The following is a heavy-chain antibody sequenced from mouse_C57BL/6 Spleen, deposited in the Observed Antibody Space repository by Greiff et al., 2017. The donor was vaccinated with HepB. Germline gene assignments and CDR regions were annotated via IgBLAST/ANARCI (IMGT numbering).Heavy chain of an antibody. Sequence: VQLQQSGAELVRPGPSVKMSCKASGYTFTNYWIGWAKQRPGHGLEWIGDIYPGGGYTNYNEKFKGKATLTADKSSSTAYMQFSSLTSEDSAIYYCARVGDYYAMDYWGQGTSVTVSS. J-gene: IGHJ4*01. CDR3: ARVGDYYAMDY. CDR2: IYPGGGYT. V-gene: IGHV1-63*01. CDR1: GYTFTNYW. D-gene: IGHD3-3*01.